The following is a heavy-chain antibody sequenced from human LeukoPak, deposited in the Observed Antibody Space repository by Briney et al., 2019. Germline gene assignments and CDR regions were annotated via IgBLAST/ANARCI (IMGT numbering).Heavy chain of an antibody. CDR3: ARRGYGGRSTIAYYYDSSGYYGY. CDR2: INHSGST. J-gene: IGHJ4*02. Sequence: SQTLSLTSAVYGGSFSGYYWSWIRQPPGKGLEWIEEINHSGSTNYNPSLKSRVTISVDTSKNQFSLKLSSVTAADTAVYYCARRGYGGRSTIAYYYDSSGYYGYWGQGTLVTVSS. V-gene: IGHV4-34*01. D-gene: IGHD3-22*01. CDR1: GGSFSGYY.